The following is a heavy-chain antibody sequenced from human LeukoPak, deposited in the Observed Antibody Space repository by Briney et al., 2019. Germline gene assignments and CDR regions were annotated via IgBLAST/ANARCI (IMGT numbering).Heavy chain of an antibody. CDR1: GGTFSSYA. V-gene: IGHV1-69*01. D-gene: IGHD6-13*01. J-gene: IGHJ6*04. CDR3: ARSGGSSSWSSYYYYGMDV. CDR2: IIPIFGTA. Sequence: SVKVSCKASGGTFSSYAISWVRQAPGQGLEWMGGIIPIFGTANYAQKFQGRVTITADESTSTAYMELSSLRSEDTAVYYCARSGGSSSWSSYYYYGMDVWGKGTTVTVSS.